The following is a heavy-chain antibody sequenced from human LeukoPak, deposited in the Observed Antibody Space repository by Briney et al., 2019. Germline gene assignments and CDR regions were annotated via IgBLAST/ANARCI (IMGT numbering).Heavy chain of an antibody. CDR3: ARDSRRILPSD. Sequence: PGGSLRLSCAASGFTVSSNYMSWVRQAAGKGLEWVSFIYSGRSTYYADSVKGRFTISRDNSKNTLYLQMNSLRAEDTAVYYCARDSRRILPSDWGQGTLVTVSS. D-gene: IGHD2-15*01. J-gene: IGHJ4*02. V-gene: IGHV3-66*01. CDR2: IYSGRST. CDR1: GFTVSSNY.